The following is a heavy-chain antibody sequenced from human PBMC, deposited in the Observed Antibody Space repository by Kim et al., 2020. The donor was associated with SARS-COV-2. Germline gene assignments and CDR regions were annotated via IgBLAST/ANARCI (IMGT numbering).Heavy chain of an antibody. V-gene: IGHV3-9*01. J-gene: IGHJ6*02. D-gene: IGHD2-15*01. Sequence: GGSLRLSCAASGFTFDGYAMEWVRQAPGKGLEWVAGITWNSGSIGYADSVKGRFAISRDNAKNSLYLQMNSLRTEDTALYYCAGWSYYGMDVWGRGTTVSVSS. CDR1: GFTFDGYA. CDR2: ITWNSGSI. CDR3: AGWSYYGMDV.